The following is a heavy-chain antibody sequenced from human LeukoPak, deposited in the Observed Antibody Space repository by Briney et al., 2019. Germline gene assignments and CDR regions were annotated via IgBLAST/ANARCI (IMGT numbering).Heavy chain of an antibody. CDR3: ARVGEVPADTQFDP. D-gene: IGHD2-2*01. J-gene: IGHJ5*02. Sequence: SETLSLTCTVSGGSTSSYYWSWIRQPPGKGLEWIGYIYYSGSTNYNPSLKSRVTISVDTSKNQFSLKLSSVTAADTAVYYCARVGEVPADTQFDPWGQGTLVTVSS. V-gene: IGHV4-59*01. CDR2: IYYSGST. CDR1: GGSTSSYY.